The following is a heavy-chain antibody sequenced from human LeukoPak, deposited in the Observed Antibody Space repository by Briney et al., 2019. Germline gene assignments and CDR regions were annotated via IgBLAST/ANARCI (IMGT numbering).Heavy chain of an antibody. CDR2: ISSSGSTI. D-gene: IGHD3-3*01. CDR3: ARDNEWYGFDY. Sequence: GGSLRLSCAASGFTFSSYEMNWVRQAPGKGLEWVSYISSSGSTIYYADSVKGRFTIPRDNAKNSLYLQMNSLRAEDTAVYYCARDNEWYGFDYWGQGTLVTVSS. J-gene: IGHJ4*02. CDR1: GFTFSSYE. V-gene: IGHV3-48*03.